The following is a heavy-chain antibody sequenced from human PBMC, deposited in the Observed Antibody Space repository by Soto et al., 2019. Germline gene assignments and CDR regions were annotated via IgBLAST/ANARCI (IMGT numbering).Heavy chain of an antibody. CDR2: IHYSGST. CDR3: ARVLARVVPAAIPDWFDT. CDR1: GCSISSGGYY. J-gene: IGHJ5*02. Sequence: PXETLSLTCTVSGCSISSGGYYWSWIRQHPGKGLEWIGYIHYSGSTYYNPSLKSRVTISVDTSKNQFSLKLSSVTAADTAVYYCARVLARVVPAAIPDWFDTWGQGTLVTVSS. V-gene: IGHV4-31*03. D-gene: IGHD2-2*02.